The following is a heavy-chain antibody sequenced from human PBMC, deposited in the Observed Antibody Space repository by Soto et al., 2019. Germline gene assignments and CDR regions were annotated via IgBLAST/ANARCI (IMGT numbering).Heavy chain of an antibody. CDR1: GGSISSGGYY. D-gene: IGHD6-13*01. Sequence: PSETLSLTCTVSGGSISSGGYYWSWIRQHPGKGLEWIGYIYYSGSTYYNPSLKSRVTISVDTSKNQFSLKLSSMTAADTAVYYCARSFRVAAAGPFDYWGQGTLVTVSS. J-gene: IGHJ4*02. CDR3: ARSFRVAAAGPFDY. V-gene: IGHV4-31*03. CDR2: IYYSGST.